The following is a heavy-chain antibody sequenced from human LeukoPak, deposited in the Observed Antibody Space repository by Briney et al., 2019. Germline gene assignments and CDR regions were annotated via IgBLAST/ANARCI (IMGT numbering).Heavy chain of an antibody. V-gene: IGHV3-33*08. CDR1: GFTFSSYA. CDR2: IWYDGSNK. J-gene: IGHJ5*02. Sequence: GRSLRLSCAASGFTFSSYAMHWVRLGPGKGLEWVAAIWYDGSNKYYGDFVKGRFTISRDNSKNTLYLQMDSLRAEDTAVYYCARGYSSIIMSLFDPWGQGTLVTVSS. D-gene: IGHD5-12*01. CDR3: ARGYSSIIMSLFDP.